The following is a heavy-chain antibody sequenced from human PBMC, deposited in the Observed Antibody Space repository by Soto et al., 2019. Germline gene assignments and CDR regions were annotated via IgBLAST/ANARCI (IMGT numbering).Heavy chain of an antibody. V-gene: IGHV1-8*01. J-gene: IGHJ6*01. D-gene: IGHD3-22*01. CDR1: GYTFTSYD. Sequence: ASVKVSCKASGYTFTSYDINWVRQATGQGLEWMGWMNPNSGNAGYAQKYQGRVTMTRNTSISTAYMELSSLRSEDTAVYYCARLHSYPGSSITMIVVNGMDVWGQGTTLTV. CDR3: ARLHSYPGSSITMIVVNGMDV. CDR2: MNPNSGNA.